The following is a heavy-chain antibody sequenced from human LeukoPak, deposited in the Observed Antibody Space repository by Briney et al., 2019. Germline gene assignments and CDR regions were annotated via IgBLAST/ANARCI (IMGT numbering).Heavy chain of an antibody. D-gene: IGHD6-19*01. CDR1: GYTFTSYY. V-gene: IGHV1-46*01. Sequence: ASVNVSCTASGYTFTSYYIHWVRQAPGQGLERMGIINPRGGSTSYAQKFQGRVTMTRDTSTSTVYMELSSLRSEDTAVYYCARVTSSGCFDYWGQGTLVTVSS. J-gene: IGHJ4*02. CDR2: INPRGGST. CDR3: ARVTSSGCFDY.